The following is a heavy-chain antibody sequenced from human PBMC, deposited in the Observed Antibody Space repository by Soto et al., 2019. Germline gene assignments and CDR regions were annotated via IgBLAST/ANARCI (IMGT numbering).Heavy chain of an antibody. V-gene: IGHV3-33*01. D-gene: IGHD2-15*01. CDR3: ARGGWVVAATWYFDY. CDR2: IWYDGSNK. Sequence: QVQLVESGGGVVQPGRSLRLSCAASGFTFSSYGMHWVRQAPGKGLEWVAVIWYDGSNKYYADSVKGRFTISRDNSKNTLYLQMNCLRAEDTAVYYCARGGWVVAATWYFDYWGQGTLVTVSS. J-gene: IGHJ4*02. CDR1: GFTFSSYG.